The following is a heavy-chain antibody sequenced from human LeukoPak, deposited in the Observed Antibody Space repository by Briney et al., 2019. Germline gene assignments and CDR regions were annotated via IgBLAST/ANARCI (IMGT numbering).Heavy chain of an antibody. V-gene: IGHV4-31*03. CDR2: IYDSGSA. CDR3: ARKRIAVAVPGFDY. CDR1: GGSISSGGYY. D-gene: IGHD6-19*01. Sequence: SETLSLTCTVSGGSISSGGYYWSWIRQHPGKGLEWIGYIYDSGSAYYNPSLKSRVTISVDTSNNQFSLNLSSVTAADTAVYYCARKRIAVAVPGFDYWGQGTLVTVSS. J-gene: IGHJ4*02.